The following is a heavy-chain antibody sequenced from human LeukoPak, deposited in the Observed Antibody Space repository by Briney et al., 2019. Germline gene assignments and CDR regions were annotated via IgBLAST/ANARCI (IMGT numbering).Heavy chain of an antibody. CDR2: ISSTTSYI. J-gene: IGHJ4*02. CDR1: GFTFRSHN. Sequence: GGSLRLSCAASGFTFRSHNMNWVRQAPGKGLEWVSSISSTTSYIHYADSVKGRFTISRDNVNNSLYLQMNNLRAEDTAVYYCARAGLYQLLWAFDYWGQGNLVTVSS. D-gene: IGHD2-2*01. V-gene: IGHV3-21*01. CDR3: ARAGLYQLLWAFDY.